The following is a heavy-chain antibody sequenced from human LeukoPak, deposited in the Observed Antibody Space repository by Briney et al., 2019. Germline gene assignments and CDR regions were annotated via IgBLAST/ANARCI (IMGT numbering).Heavy chain of an antibody. Sequence: SETLSLTCTVSGASMRTYHWSWIRQPPGKGLEWIGYIYYNGRTNHDPTLKSRVSISLDTSKNQFSLRPTSVTAADTVVYYCARSMRGGILYYFDYWGQGTVVTVSS. CDR1: GASMRTYH. J-gene: IGHJ4*02. D-gene: IGHD2-15*01. V-gene: IGHV4-59*01. CDR3: ARSMRGGILYYFDY. CDR2: IYYNGRT.